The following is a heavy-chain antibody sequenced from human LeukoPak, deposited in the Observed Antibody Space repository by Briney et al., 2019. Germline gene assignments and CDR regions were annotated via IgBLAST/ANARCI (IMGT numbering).Heavy chain of an antibody. CDR2: IKSKTDGGTT. CDR1: GFTFSNAW. Sequence: GGSLRLSCAASGFTFSNAWMSWVRQAPGKGLEWAGRIKSKTDGGTTDYAAPVKGRFTISRDDSKNTLYLQMNSLKTEDTAVYYCTTDRYGSGSYGDYYYYYGMDVWGQGTTVTVSS. J-gene: IGHJ6*02. V-gene: IGHV3-15*01. D-gene: IGHD3-10*01. CDR3: TTDRYGSGSYGDYYYYYGMDV.